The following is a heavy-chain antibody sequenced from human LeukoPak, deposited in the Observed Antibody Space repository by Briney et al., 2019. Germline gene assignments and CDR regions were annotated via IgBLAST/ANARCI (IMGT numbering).Heavy chain of an antibody. CDR1: GYTFTSYA. CDR3: ARDLYSSSWYGGVWFDP. CDR2: INTNTGNP. D-gene: IGHD6-13*01. J-gene: IGHJ5*02. V-gene: IGHV7-4-1*02. Sequence: GASVKVSCKASGYTFTSYAMNWVRQAPGQGLEWMGWINTNTGNPTYAQGFTGRFVFSLDTSVSTAYLQISSLKAEDTAVYYCARDLYSSSWYGGVWFDPWGQGTLVTVSS.